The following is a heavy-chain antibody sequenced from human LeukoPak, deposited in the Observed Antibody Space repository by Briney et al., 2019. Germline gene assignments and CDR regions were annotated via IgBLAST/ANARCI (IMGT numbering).Heavy chain of an antibody. J-gene: IGHJ4*02. Sequence: PSETLSLTCAVYGGSFSSYYWSWLRQPPGKGLEWIGEIDHSEGTTYNPSLKSRVTMSIDTSKNQFFLKLSSVTAADTAVYYCARGFSHWGQGTLVTVSS. V-gene: IGHV4-34*01. CDR1: GGSFSSYY. CDR3: ARGFSH. CDR2: IDHSEGT.